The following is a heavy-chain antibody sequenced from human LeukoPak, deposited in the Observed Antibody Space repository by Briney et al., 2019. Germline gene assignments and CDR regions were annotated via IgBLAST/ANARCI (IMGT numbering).Heavy chain of an antibody. D-gene: IGHD6-19*01. Sequence: GGSLRLSCAASGFTFSSYAMHWVRQAPGKGLEWVAVISYDGSNKYYADSVKGRSTISRDNSKNTLYLQMNSLRAEDTAVYYCAKDLAYSSGCGFDYWGQGTLVTVSS. J-gene: IGHJ4*02. CDR3: AKDLAYSSGCGFDY. CDR2: ISYDGSNK. CDR1: GFTFSSYA. V-gene: IGHV3-30*04.